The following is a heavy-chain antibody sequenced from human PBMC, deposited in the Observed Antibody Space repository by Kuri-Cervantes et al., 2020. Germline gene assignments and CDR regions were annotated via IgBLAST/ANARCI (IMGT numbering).Heavy chain of an antibody. V-gene: IGHV3-11*01. CDR2: ISSSGSTI. D-gene: IGHD3-10*01. J-gene: IGHJ4*02. CDR1: GFTFSDYY. CDR3: RGSGNYDY. Sequence: GESLKISCAASGFTFSDYYMSWIRQAPGKGLEWVSYISSSGSTIYYADSVKGRFTISRDNSKNSLYLQMNSLRVEDTALYYCRGSGNYDYWGQGTLVTVSS.